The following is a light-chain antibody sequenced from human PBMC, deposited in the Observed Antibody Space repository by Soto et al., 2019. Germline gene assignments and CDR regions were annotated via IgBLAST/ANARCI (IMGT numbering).Light chain of an antibody. CDR2: DNN. Sequence: QSVLTQPHSVSAAPGQKVTISCSGSSSNIGKNYVSWYQQLPGTAPKLLIYDNNKRPSGIPDRFSGSKSGTSATLGITGLQTGDEADYYCGTWDSRLSAVVFGGGTKLTVL. J-gene: IGLJ2*01. CDR3: GTWDSRLSAVV. CDR1: SSNIGKNY. V-gene: IGLV1-51*01.